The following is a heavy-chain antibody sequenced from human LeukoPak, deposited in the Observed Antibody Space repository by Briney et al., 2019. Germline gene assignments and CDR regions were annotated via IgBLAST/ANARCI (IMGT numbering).Heavy chain of an antibody. CDR2: ISPYNGNT. CDR1: GYTFTSYG. D-gene: IGHD3-10*01. Sequence: ASVKVSCKASGYTFTSYGFSWVRQAPGQGLEWMGWISPYNGNTNYAQKLQGRVTMTTDTSTSTAYMELRSLRSDDTAVYYCARDKQWECFGSGNYFDYWGQGTLVTVSS. J-gene: IGHJ4*02. V-gene: IGHV1-18*01. CDR3: ARDKQWECFGSGNYFDY.